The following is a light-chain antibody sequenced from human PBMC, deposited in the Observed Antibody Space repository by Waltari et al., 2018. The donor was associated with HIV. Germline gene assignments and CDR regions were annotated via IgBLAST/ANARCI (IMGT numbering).Light chain of an antibody. CDR2: EVT. CDR1: NSDIGGYTY. CDR3: SSYANKNGFYVV. J-gene: IGLJ2*01. Sequence: QSALTQPPSASGSPGQSVTISCTGPNSDIGGYTYVSWYQQHPGKAPKLVISEVTKRPSGVPDRFSGSKSGTTASLTVSGLQTEDEADYYCSSYANKNGFYVVFGGGTKLTVL. V-gene: IGLV2-8*01.